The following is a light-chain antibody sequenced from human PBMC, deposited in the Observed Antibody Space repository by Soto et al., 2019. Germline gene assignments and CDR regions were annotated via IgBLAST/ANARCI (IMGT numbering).Light chain of an antibody. V-gene: IGKV3D-11*01. Sequence: EFVLTQSPGTLPLSLGERATLSCRASQGVGSTYLAWYQQKPGQAPRLLIYDASNRATGIPARFSGSGSGTDFTLTISSLEPEDIAVYYCQQRSNWRVTFGGGTKVDI. CDR3: QQRSNWRVT. CDR2: DAS. J-gene: IGKJ4*01. CDR1: QGVGSTY.